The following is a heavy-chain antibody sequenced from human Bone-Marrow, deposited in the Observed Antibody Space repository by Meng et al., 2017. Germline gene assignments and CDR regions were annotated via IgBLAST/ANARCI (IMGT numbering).Heavy chain of an antibody. CDR2: IKHSGST. D-gene: IGHD3-10*01. CDR3: AGISYYYGSGSYYKSYYFDY. J-gene: IGHJ4*02. CDR1: GGAFSGSY. V-gene: IGHV4-34*01. Sequence: QGQLRQWGAGLLEPSETLSLTCAVYGGAFSGSYWSWSRQPPGKGREWIGEIKHSGSTNYNPSLKSRVTISVDTSKNQFSLKLSSVTAADTAVYYCAGISYYYGSGSYYKSYYFDYWGQGTLVTVSS.